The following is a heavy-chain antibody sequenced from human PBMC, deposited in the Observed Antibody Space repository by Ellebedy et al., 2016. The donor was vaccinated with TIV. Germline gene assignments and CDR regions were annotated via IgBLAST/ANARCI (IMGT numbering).Heavy chain of an antibody. CDR3: ANIRSNY. CDR1: GLTFSNFG. V-gene: IGHV3-23*01. Sequence: PGGSLRLSCAASGLTFSNFGMSWVRQAPGKGLEWVSSVSASGASTYYAYSVKGRFTISRDNSRNTLSLQMNGLRAEDTAVYHCANIRSNYWGQGTLVTVSS. CDR2: VSASGAST. J-gene: IGHJ4*02. D-gene: IGHD1-14*01.